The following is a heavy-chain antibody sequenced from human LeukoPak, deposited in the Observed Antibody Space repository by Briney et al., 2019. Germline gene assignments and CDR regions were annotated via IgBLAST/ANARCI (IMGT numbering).Heavy chain of an antibody. D-gene: IGHD1-26*01. CDR1: GDSVSNNSVA. Sequence: SQTLSLTCAISGDSVSNNSVAWNWIRQSPSRGLEWLGRTYYRSRWYNDYAVSVRGRITINPDTSKNQFSLQPHSVTPEDTAVYYCARDLESGSYEHYFGYWGQGTLVTVTS. CDR2: TYYRSRWYN. V-gene: IGHV6-1*01. J-gene: IGHJ4*02. CDR3: ARDLESGSYEHYFGY.